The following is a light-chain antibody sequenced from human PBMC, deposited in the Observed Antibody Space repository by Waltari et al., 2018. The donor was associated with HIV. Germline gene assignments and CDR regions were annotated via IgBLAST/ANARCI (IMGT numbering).Light chain of an antibody. V-gene: IGLV1-44*01. CDR3: ATLDDSLNGPV. Sequence: QSVLTQPPSVSGTPGQRVTISCSGSSSNIGDNAVSWYQQFPGTAPKLHIYSNNQRPSGVPDRFSGSKSGTSASLAISGLQSEDEADYYCATLDDSLNGPVFGGGTKVTVL. CDR1: SSNIGDNA. CDR2: SNN. J-gene: IGLJ2*01.